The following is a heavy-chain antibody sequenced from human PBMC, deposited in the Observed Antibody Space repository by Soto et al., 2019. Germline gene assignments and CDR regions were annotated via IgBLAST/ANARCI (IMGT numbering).Heavy chain of an antibody. CDR1: GGSFSGYY. J-gene: IGHJ5*02. CDR3: AREAWLSWFDP. CDR2: INHSGST. V-gene: IGHV4-34*01. D-gene: IGHD3-10*01. Sequence: QVQLQQWGAGLLKPSETLSLTCAVYGGSFSGYYWSWIRQPPGKGLEWIGEINHSGSTNYNPSLKSRVTISVDTSKNQFSLKLSSVTAADPAVYYCAREAWLSWFDPWGQGTLVTVSS.